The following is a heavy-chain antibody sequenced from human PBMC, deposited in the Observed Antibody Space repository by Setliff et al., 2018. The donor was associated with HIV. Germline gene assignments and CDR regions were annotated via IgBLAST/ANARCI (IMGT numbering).Heavy chain of an antibody. CDR3: ARASVGATGLYAFEI. Sequence: PSETLSLTCTVSGVSISSGIYYWSWIRQPAGQGLEWIGHIYTSGSTNYSPSVKSRVTISVDTSKNQFSLRLNSVTAADTAVYYCARASVGATGLYAFEIWGQGTMVTVSS. D-gene: IGHD1-26*01. CDR1: GVSISSGIYY. J-gene: IGHJ3*02. V-gene: IGHV4-61*09. CDR2: IYTSGST.